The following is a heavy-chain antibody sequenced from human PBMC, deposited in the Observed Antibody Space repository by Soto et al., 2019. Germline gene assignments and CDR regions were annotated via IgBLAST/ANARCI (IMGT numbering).Heavy chain of an antibody. CDR2: ITPIFGTA. Sequence: QVQLVQSGAEVKKPGSSVKVSCKASGGTFSSYAISWVRQAPGQGLEWMGGITPIFGTANYAQKFQGRVTITADKSTSTAYMELSSLRSEDTAVYYCAREVGAARLGFYYYGMDVWGQGTTVTVSS. J-gene: IGHJ6*02. V-gene: IGHV1-69*06. D-gene: IGHD6-6*01. CDR1: GGTFSSYA. CDR3: AREVGAARLGFYYYGMDV.